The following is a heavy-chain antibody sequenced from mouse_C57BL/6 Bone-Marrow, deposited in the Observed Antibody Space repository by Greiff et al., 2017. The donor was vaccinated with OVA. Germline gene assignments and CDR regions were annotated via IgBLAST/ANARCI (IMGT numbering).Heavy chain of an antibody. CDR3: TRKSTITTVDLYFDV. CDR1: GYTFTSYW. Sequence: VHVQQSGTVLARPGASVKMSCKTSGYTFTSYWMHWVKQRPGQGLEWIGAIYPGNSDTSYNQKFKGKAKLTAVTSASTAYMELSRLTNEDSAVYYCTRKSTITTVDLYFDVWGTGTTVTVSS. J-gene: IGHJ1*03. V-gene: IGHV1-5*01. CDR2: IYPGNSDT. D-gene: IGHD1-1*01.